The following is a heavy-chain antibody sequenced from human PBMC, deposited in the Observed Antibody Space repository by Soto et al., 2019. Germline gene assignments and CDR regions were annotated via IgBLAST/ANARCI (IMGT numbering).Heavy chain of an antibody. J-gene: IGHJ6*02. D-gene: IGHD3-3*01. CDR2: ISTSNGYT. CDR1: GYRFSTYG. CDR3: ARDRSFDPLERSPSDSYRMDV. Sequence: ASVKVSCKASGYRFSTYGISWVRQAPGQGLEWMGWISTSNGYTNYAQKFQGRVSMTTDTSTNTAYMEVRSLRSDDTAFYFCARDRSFDPLERSPSDSYRMDVWGPGTSVTVYS. V-gene: IGHV1-18*01.